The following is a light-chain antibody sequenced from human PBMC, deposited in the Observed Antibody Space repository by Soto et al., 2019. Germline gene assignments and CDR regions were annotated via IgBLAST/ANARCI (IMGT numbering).Light chain of an antibody. CDR2: ATS. Sequence: VVWTQSPGTLSLSPGETATLSCRASQTVNSDYLAWFQQRPGQAPRLLIFATSRRATDIPDRFSGSGSGTDFTLAIRRLEPEDFAVYYCPQFGYSPRTFGQGTKVDIK. CDR1: QTVNSDY. CDR3: PQFGYSPRT. V-gene: IGKV3-20*01. J-gene: IGKJ1*01.